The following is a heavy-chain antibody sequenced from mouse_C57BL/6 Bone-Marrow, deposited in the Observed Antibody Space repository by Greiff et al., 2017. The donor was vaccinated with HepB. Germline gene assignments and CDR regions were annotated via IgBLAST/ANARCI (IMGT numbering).Heavy chain of an antibody. D-gene: IGHD1-1*01. CDR2: IYPGNSDT. CDR3: TVPRTTVVDWYFGV. V-gene: IGHV1-5*01. CDR1: GYTFTSYW. Sequence: EVQLQQSGTVLARPGASVKMSCKTSGYTFTSYWMHWVKQRPGQGLEWIGAIYPGNSDTSYNQKFKGKAKLTAVTSASTAYMELSSLTNEDSAVYYCTVPRTTVVDWYFGVWGTGTTVTVSS. J-gene: IGHJ1*03.